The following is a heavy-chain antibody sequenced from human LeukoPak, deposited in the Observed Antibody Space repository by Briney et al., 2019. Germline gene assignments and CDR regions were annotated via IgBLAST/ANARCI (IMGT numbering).Heavy chain of an antibody. D-gene: IGHD6-13*01. Sequence: GRSLRLSCAASGFTFDDYAMHWVRQAPGKGLEWVSGISWNSGSIGYADSVKGRFTISRDNAKNSLYLQMNSLRAEDTALYYCVTPAAGTEYYFDYWGQGTLVTVSS. CDR2: ISWNSGSI. V-gene: IGHV3-9*01. J-gene: IGHJ4*02. CDR3: VTPAAGTEYYFDY. CDR1: GFTFDDYA.